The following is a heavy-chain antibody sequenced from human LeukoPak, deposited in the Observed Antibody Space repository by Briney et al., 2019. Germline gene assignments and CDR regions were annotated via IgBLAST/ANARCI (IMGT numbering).Heavy chain of an antibody. CDR3: ARYAYSSGYYYLDY. J-gene: IGHJ4*02. V-gene: IGHV4-59*01. D-gene: IGHD3-22*01. CDR1: GGSISSYY. CDR2: IYYSGST. Sequence: SETLSLTCTVSGGSISSYYWSWIRQPPGKGLEWIGYIYYSGSTNYNPSLKSRVTISVDTSKNQFSLKLSSVTAADTAVHYCARYAYSSGYYYLDYWGQGTLVTVSS.